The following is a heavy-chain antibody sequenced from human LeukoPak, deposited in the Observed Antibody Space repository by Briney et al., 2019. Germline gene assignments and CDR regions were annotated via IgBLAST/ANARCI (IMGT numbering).Heavy chain of an antibody. CDR1: GGSISSYS. Sequence: SETLSLTCTVSGGSISSYSWSWIRQPPGKGLEWIGYIYYSGSTNYNPSLKSRVTISVDTSKNQFSLKLSSVTAADTAVYYCARLRRTIWDNWFDPWGQGTLVTVSS. V-gene: IGHV4-59*08. CDR3: ARLRRTIWDNWFDP. CDR2: IYYSGST. D-gene: IGHD3-3*01. J-gene: IGHJ5*02.